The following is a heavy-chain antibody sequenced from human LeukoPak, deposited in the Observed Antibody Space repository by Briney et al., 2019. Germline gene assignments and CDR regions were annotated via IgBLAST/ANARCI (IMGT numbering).Heavy chain of an antibody. J-gene: IGHJ4*02. V-gene: IGHV1-2*02. Sequence: RASVKVSCKASGYTFTSYGISWVRQAPGQGLEWMGWINPNTGGTNYAQKFQGRVTMTRDTSLSTAYMELSSLRSDDTAVFYCARAGPLYSGNYLGYWGQGTLVTVSS. CDR3: ARAGPLYSGNYLGY. CDR1: GYTFTSYG. D-gene: IGHD1-26*01. CDR2: INPNTGGT.